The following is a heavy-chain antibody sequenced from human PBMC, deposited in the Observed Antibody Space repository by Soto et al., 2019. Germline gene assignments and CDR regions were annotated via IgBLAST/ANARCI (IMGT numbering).Heavy chain of an antibody. Sequence: QVQLVESGGGVVQPGRSLRLSCAASGFTFSSYPMQWVRQAPGKGLEWVAVISYDGSNKYYVDSVKGRFTISRDNSKNTLSLQMNSLIPEDTTVYYCARDSATVADYYYTMDVWGQGTTVTVSS. CDR1: GFTFSSYP. V-gene: IGHV3-30-3*01. CDR3: ARDSATVADYYYTMDV. D-gene: IGHD4-17*01. CDR2: ISYDGSNK. J-gene: IGHJ6*02.